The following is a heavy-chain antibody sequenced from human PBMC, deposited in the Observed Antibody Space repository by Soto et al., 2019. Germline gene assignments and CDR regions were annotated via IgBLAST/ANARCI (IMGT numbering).Heavy chain of an antibody. J-gene: IGHJ4*02. V-gene: IGHV2-5*01. D-gene: IGHD4-17*01. CDR2: IYWNDDK. CDR3: AYMTAVTTGFDY. CDR1: GFSLSTSGVG. Sequence: QITLKESGPTLVKPTQTLTLTCTFSGFSLSTSGVGVGWVRQPPGKALEWLALIYWNDDKRYSPSLKSRLTITKDTSKNQVVLTMTNMDPVDTATYYCAYMTAVTTGFDYWGQGTLVSVSS.